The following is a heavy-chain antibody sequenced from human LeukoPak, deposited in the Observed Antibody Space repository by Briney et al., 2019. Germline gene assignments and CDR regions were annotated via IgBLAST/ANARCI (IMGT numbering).Heavy chain of an antibody. CDR3: ARESPAGTWDY. J-gene: IGHJ4*02. Sequence: GGSLRLSCAASGFTFSSYAMSWVRQAPGKGLEWVSYISSSGSTIYYADSVKGRFTMSRDNAKHSLYLQMNSLRAEDTAVYYCARESPAGTWDYWGQGTLVTVSS. CDR1: GFTFSSYA. V-gene: IGHV3-48*04. D-gene: IGHD6-19*01. CDR2: ISSSGSTI.